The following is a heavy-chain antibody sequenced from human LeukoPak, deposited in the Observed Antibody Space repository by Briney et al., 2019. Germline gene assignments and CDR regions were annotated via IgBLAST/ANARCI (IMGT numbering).Heavy chain of an antibody. CDR2: ISSSSSTI. V-gene: IGHV3-48*04. J-gene: IGHJ4*02. CDR1: GFTFSSYS. Sequence: GGSLRLSCAASGFTFSSYSMNWVRQAPGKGLEWVSYISSSSSTIYYADSVKGRFTISRDNAKNSLYLQMNSLRAEDTAVYYCARDLEQLDYYFDYWGQGTLVTVSS. D-gene: IGHD6-13*01. CDR3: ARDLEQLDYYFDY.